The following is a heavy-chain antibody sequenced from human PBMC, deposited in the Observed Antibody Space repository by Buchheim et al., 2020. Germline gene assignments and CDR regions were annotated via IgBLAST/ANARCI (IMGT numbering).Heavy chain of an antibody. CDR2: ISGRGDST. CDR3: AKDHRAVARHDY. D-gene: IGHD6-19*01. J-gene: IGHJ4*02. V-gene: IGHV3-23*04. Sequence: VQLVESGGGVVQPGRSLRLSCAASGFIFSTYGMSWVRQAPGKGLEWVSAISGRGDSTHYADSVKGRFTISRDNSKNTLYMQMNSLRAEDTAVYYCAKDHRAVARHDYWGQGTL. CDR1: GFIFSTYG.